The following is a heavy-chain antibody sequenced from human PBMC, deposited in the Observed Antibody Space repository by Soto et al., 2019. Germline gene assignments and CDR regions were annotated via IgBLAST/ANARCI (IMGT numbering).Heavy chain of an antibody. CDR2: ISGSGGST. D-gene: IGHD6-19*01. CDR3: AKWENVWLVSADAFDI. CDR1: GFTFSSYA. Sequence: EVQLLESGGGLVQPGGSLRLSCAASGFTFSSYAMSWVRQAPGKGLEWVSAISGSGGSTYYADSVKGRFTISRDNSKNTLYLQINSLRAEDTSVYYCAKWENVWLVSADAFDIWGQGTMVTVSS. J-gene: IGHJ3*02. V-gene: IGHV3-23*01.